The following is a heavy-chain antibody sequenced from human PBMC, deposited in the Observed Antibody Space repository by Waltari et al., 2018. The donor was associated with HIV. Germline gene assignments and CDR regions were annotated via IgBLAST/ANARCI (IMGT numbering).Heavy chain of an antibody. Sequence: QVQLQESGPGLVKPSETLSLTCSVSGYSIESGYYWGGIRQPPGKVLEWIGSSLHSGNTYDNPSLKSRLTISLDTSKNQVSLKLSSVTAADTAVYYCASGSRRGHSHGIDYWGQGTLVTVSS. V-gene: IGHV4-38-2*01. CDR3: ASGSRRGHSHGIDY. J-gene: IGHJ4*02. CDR2: SLHSGNT. D-gene: IGHD5-18*01. CDR1: GYSIESGYY.